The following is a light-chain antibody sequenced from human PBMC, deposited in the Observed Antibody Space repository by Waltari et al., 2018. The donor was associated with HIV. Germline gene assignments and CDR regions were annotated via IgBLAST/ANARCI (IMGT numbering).Light chain of an antibody. CDR3: MQGTHPYT. J-gene: IGKJ2*01. CDR1: QSLVHTDGNTY. V-gene: IGKV2-30*02. Sequence: DVVMTQSPLSLPVTLGQTASISCQSRQSLVHTDGNTYLNWFQQRPGQSPRRLIYKVSNRDSGVPDRFSGSGSGTDFTLRISKVEADDVGIYYCMQGTHPYTFGQGSKLEI. CDR2: KVS.